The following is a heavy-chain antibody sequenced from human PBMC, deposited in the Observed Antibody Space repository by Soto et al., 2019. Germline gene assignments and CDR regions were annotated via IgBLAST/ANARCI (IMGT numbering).Heavy chain of an antibody. Sequence: QVQLVQSGAEVKKPGSSVKVSCKTSGDPFKNDIITWVRQAPGQGLEWMGRVIPLLDIAIYAQKFQGRVTITADKSTNTAYMEMNSLTSEDTAVYYCVRNSPIGSTFSGPDAIDYWGQGTLVTVSS. J-gene: IGHJ4*02. V-gene: IGHV1-69*02. CDR2: VIPLLDIA. CDR1: GDPFKNDI. CDR3: VRNSPIGSTFSGPDAIDY. D-gene: IGHD5-12*01.